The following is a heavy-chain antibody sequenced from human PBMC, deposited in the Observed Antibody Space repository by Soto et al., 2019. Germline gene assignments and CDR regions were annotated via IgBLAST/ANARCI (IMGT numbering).Heavy chain of an antibody. J-gene: IGHJ4*02. CDR2: IRRNAYGGTT. CDR3: TRASSLDFDF. Sequence: SLRLSCTTSGFTFSDYALSWVRQAPGKGLEWVGFIRRNAYGGTTDYAASVKGRFTISRDDSKSIAYLQMNSLRTEDTALYYCTRASSLDFDFWGQGTLVTVSS. CDR1: GFTFSDYA. D-gene: IGHD3-16*01. V-gene: IGHV3-49*04.